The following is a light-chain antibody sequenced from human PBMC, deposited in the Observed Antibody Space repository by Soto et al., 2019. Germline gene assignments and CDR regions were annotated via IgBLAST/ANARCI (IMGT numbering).Light chain of an antibody. J-gene: IGLJ1*01. CDR2: EVN. CDR3: SSYAGSSNV. V-gene: IGLV2-8*01. Sequence: VLNPPPSASGSPGQSVAVSCTVRSSDVGGYNYVSWYQQHPGKAPKLMIYEVNKRPSGVPDRFSGSKSGNTASLTVSGLQAEDEADYYCSSYAGSSNVFGTGTKVTGL. CDR1: SSDVGGYNY.